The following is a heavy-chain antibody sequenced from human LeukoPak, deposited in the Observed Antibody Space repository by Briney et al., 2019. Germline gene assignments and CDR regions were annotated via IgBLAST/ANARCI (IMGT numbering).Heavy chain of an antibody. CDR2: IYTSGST. J-gene: IGHJ4*02. D-gene: IGHD6-19*01. V-gene: IGHV4-4*07. Sequence: PSETLSLTCTVSGGSISSYYWTWIRQPAGKGLEWIGRIYTSGSTNYNPSLKSRVTMSVDTSKNQFSLKLDSVTAADTAVYYCARHPSGYSSGWGGYWGQGTLVTVSS. CDR3: ARHPSGYSSGWGGY. CDR1: GGSISSYY.